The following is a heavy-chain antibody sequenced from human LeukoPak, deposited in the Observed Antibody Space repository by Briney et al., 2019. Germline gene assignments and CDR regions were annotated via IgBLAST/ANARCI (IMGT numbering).Heavy chain of an antibody. CDR2: IHHSGNRFETGST. D-gene: IGHD6-25*01. V-gene: IGHV4-28*01. Sequence: SETLSLTCTVSGHSIINTYYWGWIRQSPGKGLEWIGSIHHSGNRFETGSTHYNPSLRSRVTVSADTSKNQFSLTLRSVTAADTAVYFCARNASSGFFNDRGQGTLVTVSS. CDR1: GHSIINTYY. J-gene: IGHJ4*02. CDR3: ARNASSGFFND.